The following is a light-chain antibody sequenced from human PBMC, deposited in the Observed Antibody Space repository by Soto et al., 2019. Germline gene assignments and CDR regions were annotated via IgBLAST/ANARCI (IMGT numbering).Light chain of an antibody. V-gene: IGLV2-23*02. Sequence: QSALTQPASVSGSPGQSITISCTGTNSDVGSYNLVSWYQQHPGKAPKLMIYEVSKRPSGVSNRFSGSKSGNTASLTISGLQAEDEADYYCCSYAGSSTSLYVFGTGTKLTVL. CDR3: CSYAGSSTSLYV. CDR2: EVS. J-gene: IGLJ1*01. CDR1: NSDVGSYNL.